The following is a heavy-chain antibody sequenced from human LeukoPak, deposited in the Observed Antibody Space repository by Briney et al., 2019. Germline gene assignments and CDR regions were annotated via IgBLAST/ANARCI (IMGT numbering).Heavy chain of an antibody. CDR1: GFTFSSYS. Sequence: GGSLRLSCAASGFTFSSYSMNWVRQAPGKWLEWVSSISSSSSYIYYADSVKGRFTISRDNAKNSLYLQMNSLRAEDTAVYYCASDLRSTIVGARGTFDYWGQGTLVTVSS. CDR3: ASDLRSTIVGARGTFDY. D-gene: IGHD1-26*01. CDR2: ISSSSSYI. V-gene: IGHV3-21*01. J-gene: IGHJ4*02.